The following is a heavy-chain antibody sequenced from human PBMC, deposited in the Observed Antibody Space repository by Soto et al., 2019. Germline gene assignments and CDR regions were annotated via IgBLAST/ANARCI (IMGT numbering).Heavy chain of an antibody. CDR2: IYYSGNT. V-gene: IGHV4-39*01. J-gene: IGHJ4*02. CDR1: GGSISSNSHY. D-gene: IGHD4-17*01. Sequence: PSETLSLTCTVSGGSISSNSHYWGWIRQPPGKGLEWIGSIYYSGNTYYNSSLKSRVTISVDTSQNQFSLKLSSVTAADTAVYYCASPPNYGGRYFDYWGQGTLVTVSS. CDR3: ASPPNYGGRYFDY.